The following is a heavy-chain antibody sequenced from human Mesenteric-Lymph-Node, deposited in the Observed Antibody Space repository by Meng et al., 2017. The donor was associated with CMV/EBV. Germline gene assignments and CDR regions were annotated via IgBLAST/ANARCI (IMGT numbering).Heavy chain of an antibody. Sequence: QVQLQRWGPELLKPSETLSLTCAVYGGPFSGYYWSWIRQPPGKGLEWIGEINHSGSTNYNPSLKSRVTISVDTSKNQFSLKLSSVTAADTAVYYCARHQRWLKSEGGFNYWGQGTLVTVSS. CDR1: GGPFSGYY. CDR2: INHSGST. D-gene: IGHD4-23*01. J-gene: IGHJ4*02. CDR3: ARHQRWLKSEGGFNY. V-gene: IGHV4-34*01.